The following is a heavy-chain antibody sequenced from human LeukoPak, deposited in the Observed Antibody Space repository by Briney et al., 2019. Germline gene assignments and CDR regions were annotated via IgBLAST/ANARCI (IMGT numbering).Heavy chain of an antibody. D-gene: IGHD1-1*01. CDR1: GGSFSGYY. CDR2: INHSGST. V-gene: IGHV4-34*01. Sequence: SETLSLTCAVYGGSFSGYYWSWIRQPPGKGLEWIGEINHSGSTNYNPSLKSRVTISVDTSKNQFSLKLSSVTAADTAVYYCARRIPGALAPWFDPWGQGTLVTVSS. J-gene: IGHJ5*02. CDR3: ARRIPGALAPWFDP.